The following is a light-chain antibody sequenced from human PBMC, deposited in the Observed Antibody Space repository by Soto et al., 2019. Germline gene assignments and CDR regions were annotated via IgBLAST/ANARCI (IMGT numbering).Light chain of an antibody. Sequence: QSVLAQPASVSGSPGQSIAISCTGTSSDVGGYNYVSWYQQHPGKAPKLLISEVSIRPSGVSDRFSGSKSGNTASLTISGLQTEDEADYYCSSFTSAYTFVFGSGTKRTVL. CDR1: SSDVGGYNY. CDR2: EVS. CDR3: SSFTSAYTFV. V-gene: IGLV2-14*01. J-gene: IGLJ1*01.